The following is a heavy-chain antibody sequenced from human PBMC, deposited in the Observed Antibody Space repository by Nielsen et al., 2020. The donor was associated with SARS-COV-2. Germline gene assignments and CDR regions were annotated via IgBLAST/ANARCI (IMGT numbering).Heavy chain of an antibody. V-gene: IGHV3-21*01. Sequence: ETLSLTCTVSGGSISSSSYYWGWVRQAPGKGLEWVSSISSSSSYIYYADSVKGRFTISRDNAKNSLYLQMNSLRAEDTAVYYCARVPGRQNYYYYGMDVWGQGTTVTVSS. CDR1: GGSISSSSYY. CDR3: ARVPGRQNYYYYGMDV. J-gene: IGHJ6*02. CDR2: ISSSSSYI.